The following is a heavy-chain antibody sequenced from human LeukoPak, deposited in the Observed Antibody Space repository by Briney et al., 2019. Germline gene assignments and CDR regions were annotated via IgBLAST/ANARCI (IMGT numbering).Heavy chain of an antibody. Sequence: ESGPTLVNPSDTLSLTCAVSDYSISNNNWWGWIRQPPGKGLEWIGSIYYSRSTYYNPSLKSRVTISVDTSKNQFSLKLSSVTAADTAVYYCARQEVDTAMATFDYWGQGTLVTVSS. V-gene: IGHV4-38-2*01. D-gene: IGHD5-18*01. CDR2: IYYSRST. CDR1: DYSISNNNW. J-gene: IGHJ4*02. CDR3: ARQEVDTAMATFDY.